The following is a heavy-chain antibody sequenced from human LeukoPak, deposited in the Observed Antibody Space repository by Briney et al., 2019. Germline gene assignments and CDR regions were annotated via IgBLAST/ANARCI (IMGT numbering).Heavy chain of an antibody. CDR1: GLTFSSYG. J-gene: IGHJ4*02. V-gene: IGHV3-30*18. Sequence: GGSLRLSCAASGLTFSSYGMHWVRQAPGKGLEWGAVISYDGSNKYHADSVKGRFTISRDNSKNTLYLQMNSLRAEDTAVYYCAQARRVYYDFWSFDYWGLGTLVTVSS. D-gene: IGHD3-3*01. CDR2: ISYDGSNK. CDR3: AQARRVYYDFWSFDY.